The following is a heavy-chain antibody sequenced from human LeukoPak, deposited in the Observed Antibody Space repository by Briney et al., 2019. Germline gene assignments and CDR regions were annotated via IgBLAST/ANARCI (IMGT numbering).Heavy chain of an antibody. CDR3: ARASMAAAGYYFDY. Sequence: PGGSLRLSCAASGFTFSSYSMNWVRQAPGKGLEWVSSISSSSYIYYADSVKGRFTISRDNAKNSLYLQMNSLRAEDTAVYYCARASMAAAGYYFDYWGQGTLVTVSS. CDR2: ISSSSYI. D-gene: IGHD6-13*01. CDR1: GFTFSSYS. J-gene: IGHJ4*02. V-gene: IGHV3-21*01.